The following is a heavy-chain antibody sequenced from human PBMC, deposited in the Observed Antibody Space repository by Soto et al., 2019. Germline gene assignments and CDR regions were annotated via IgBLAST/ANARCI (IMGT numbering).Heavy chain of an antibody. CDR2: MNPNSGNT. J-gene: IGHJ5*02. CDR3: AHSTRYFDWLSGGTPGWFDP. Sequence: ASVKVSCKASGYTFTIYDINWVRQATGQGFEYLGWMNPNSGNTGYVKKFQGRVTMTRDTSMSTAYMELSSLRSEDTATYYCAHSTRYFDWLSGGTPGWFDPWGQGTLVTVSS. V-gene: IGHV1-8*01. D-gene: IGHD3-9*01. CDR1: GYTFTIYD.